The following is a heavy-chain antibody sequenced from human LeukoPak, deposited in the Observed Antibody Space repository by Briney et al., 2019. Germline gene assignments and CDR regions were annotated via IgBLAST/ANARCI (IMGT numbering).Heavy chain of an antibody. CDR1: GYTFTGYY. Sequence: RASVKLSCKASGYTFTGYYMHWVRQAPGQGLEWMGWINPNSGGTNYAQKFQGRVTMIRDTSISTAYMELSRLKSDDTAVYYCARVMTSSKGGNYYYYGMDVWGQGTTVTVSS. V-gene: IGHV1-2*02. CDR2: INPNSGGT. J-gene: IGHJ6*02. D-gene: IGHD3-16*01. CDR3: ARVMTSSKGGNYYYYGMDV.